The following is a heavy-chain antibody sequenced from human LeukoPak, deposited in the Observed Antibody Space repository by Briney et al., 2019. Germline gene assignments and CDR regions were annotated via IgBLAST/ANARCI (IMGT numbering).Heavy chain of an antibody. CDR1: GFTFSNYE. CDR2: ISSSGGTI. CDR3: AKDSGDYYDSSGYYYPDY. Sequence: GGSLRLSCAASGFTFSNYEMHWGRQAPGKGLEWVSYISSSGGTIYYADSVKGQFTISRDNSKNTLYLQMNSLRAEDTAVYYCAKDSGDYYDSSGYYYPDYWGQGTLVTVSS. J-gene: IGHJ4*02. V-gene: IGHV3-48*03. D-gene: IGHD3-22*01.